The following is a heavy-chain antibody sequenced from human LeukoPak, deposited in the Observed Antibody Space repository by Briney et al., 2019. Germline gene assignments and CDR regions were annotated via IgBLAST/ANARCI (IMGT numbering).Heavy chain of an antibody. CDR2: IYTRGST. Sequence: SETLSLTCTVSGGSINNYYWSWIRQPAGKGLEWVGRIYTRGSTNYNPSLKSRVTMSVDTSKNQFSLKLSSVTAADTAVYYCARGRYCSADICSGGDAFDIWGQGTMVSVSS. V-gene: IGHV4-4*07. CDR1: GGSINNYY. D-gene: IGHD2-15*01. J-gene: IGHJ3*02. CDR3: ARGRYCSADICSGGDAFDI.